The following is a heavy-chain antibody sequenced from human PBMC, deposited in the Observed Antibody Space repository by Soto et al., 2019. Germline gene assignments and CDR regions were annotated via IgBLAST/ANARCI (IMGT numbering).Heavy chain of an antibody. D-gene: IGHD4-17*01. V-gene: IGHV1-18*01. CDR2: ISTYNGKT. CDR1: GYRFTRYG. CDR3: ARDYGDYDLRYYGLDV. J-gene: IGHJ6*02. Sequence: QDPLVQSGTEVKKAGASVKVSCKASGYRFTRYGISWVRQAPGQGLEWMGWISTYNGKTNYAQKFQGRVTMTTDTSTTTAYMELRSLRPDDTAVYFCARDYGDYDLRYYGLDVWGQGTTVTVSS.